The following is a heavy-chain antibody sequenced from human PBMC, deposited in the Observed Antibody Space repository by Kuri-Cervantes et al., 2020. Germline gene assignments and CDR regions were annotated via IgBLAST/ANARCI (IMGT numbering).Heavy chain of an antibody. Sequence: GGSLRLSCEASGFALSSYWMSWVRQAPGKGPDWVANINQDGSTIYYVDSAKGRFTVSRDNAKNSLYLQMNSLRSDDTAVYYCARTNQLLRWFDPWGQGTLVTVSS. CDR1: GFALSSYW. D-gene: IGHD2-2*01. CDR3: ARTNQLLRWFDP. V-gene: IGHV3-7*03. J-gene: IGHJ5*02. CDR2: INQDGSTI.